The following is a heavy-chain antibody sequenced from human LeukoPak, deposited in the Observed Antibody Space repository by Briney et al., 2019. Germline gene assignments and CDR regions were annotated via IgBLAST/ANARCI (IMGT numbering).Heavy chain of an antibody. V-gene: IGHV3-11*04. Sequence: GGSLRLSCAASGFTFSDYYMSWIRQAPGKGREWVSYISSSGSTIYYADSVKGRFTISRDNAKNSLYLQMNSLRAEDTAVYYCAREKTAYYDSSGYLYYFDYWGQGTLVTVSS. D-gene: IGHD3-22*01. CDR2: ISSSGSTI. CDR3: AREKTAYYDSSGYLYYFDY. CDR1: GFTFSDYY. J-gene: IGHJ4*02.